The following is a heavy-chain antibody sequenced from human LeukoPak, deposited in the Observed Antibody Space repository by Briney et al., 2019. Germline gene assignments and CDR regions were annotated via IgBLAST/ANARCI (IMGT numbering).Heavy chain of an antibody. Sequence: SQTLSLTCTVSGGSISSGDYYWSWIRQPPGKGLEWIGYIYYSGSTYYNPSLKSRVTISVDTSKNQFSLKLSSVTAADTAVYYCAYYDSSGHYIDYWGQGTLVTVSS. CDR2: IYYSGST. CDR3: AYYDSSGHYIDY. J-gene: IGHJ4*02. D-gene: IGHD3-22*01. V-gene: IGHV4-30-4*01. CDR1: GGSISSGDYY.